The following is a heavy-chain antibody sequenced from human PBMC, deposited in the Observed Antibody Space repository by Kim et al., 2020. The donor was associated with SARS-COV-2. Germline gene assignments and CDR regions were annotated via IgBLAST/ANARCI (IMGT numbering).Heavy chain of an antibody. D-gene: IGHD6-13*01. V-gene: IGHV4-4*02. CDR2: IYHSGST. J-gene: IGHJ6*02. CDR1: GGSISSSNW. Sequence: SETLSLTCAVSGGSISSSNWWSWVRQPPGKGLEWIGEIYHSGSTNYNPSLKSRVTISVDKSKNQFSLKLSSVTAADTAVYYCAREGSIAAAGRWGDGYYYYYGMDVWGQGTTVTVSS. CDR3: AREGSIAAAGRWGDGYYYYYGMDV.